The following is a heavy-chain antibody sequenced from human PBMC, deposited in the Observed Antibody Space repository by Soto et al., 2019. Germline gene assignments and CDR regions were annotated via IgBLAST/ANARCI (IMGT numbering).Heavy chain of an antibody. J-gene: IGHJ3*02. Sequence: ASVKVSCKASGYTFTSYDINWVRQATGQGLEWMGWMNPNSGDTGYAQKFQGRVTMTRNTSISTAYMELSSLRSEDTAVYYCARGVITPSAFDIWGQGTMVTVSS. CDR3: ARGVITPSAFDI. D-gene: IGHD3-22*01. CDR1: GYTFTSYD. CDR2: MNPNSGDT. V-gene: IGHV1-8*01.